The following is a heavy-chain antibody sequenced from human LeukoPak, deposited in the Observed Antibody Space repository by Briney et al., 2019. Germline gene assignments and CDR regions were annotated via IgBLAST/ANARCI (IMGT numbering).Heavy chain of an antibody. V-gene: IGHV1-69*04. J-gene: IGHJ4*02. CDR3: ARGPMVRGVLIDY. CDR1: GGTFSSYA. CDR2: IIPIPGIA. D-gene: IGHD3-10*01. Sequence: SVKVSCKASGGTFSSYAISWVRQAPGQGLEWMGRIIPIPGIANYAQKFQGRVTITADKSTSTAYMELSSLRSEDTAVYYCARGPMVRGVLIDYWGQGTLVTVSS.